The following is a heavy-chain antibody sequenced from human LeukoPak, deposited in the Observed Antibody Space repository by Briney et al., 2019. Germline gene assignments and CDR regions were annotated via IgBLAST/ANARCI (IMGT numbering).Heavy chain of an antibody. J-gene: IGHJ4*02. CDR3: ARGGYSGYGFDFDY. Sequence: ASVKVSCKASRYTFSNHDINWVRQATGQGLEWMGWMNPNNGNTGYAQKFQGRVTMTRDTSTNTAYMELISLRSEDTAVYYCARGGYSGYGFDFDYWGQGALVTVSS. V-gene: IGHV1-8*01. CDR2: MNPNNGNT. CDR1: RYTFSNHD. D-gene: IGHD5-12*01.